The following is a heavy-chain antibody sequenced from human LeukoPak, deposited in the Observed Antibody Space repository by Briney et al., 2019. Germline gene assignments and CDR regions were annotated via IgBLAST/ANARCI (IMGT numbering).Heavy chain of an antibody. CDR2: ISAYNGNT. Sequence: ASVKVSCKASGYTFTSYGISWVRQAPGQGLEWMGWISAYNGNTNYARKLQGRVTMTTDTSTSTAYMELRSLRSDDTAVYYCARDSFGLGTTRPPQETRFDPWGQGTLVTVSS. J-gene: IGHJ5*02. CDR1: GYTFTSYG. CDR3: ARDSFGLGTTRPPQETRFDP. V-gene: IGHV1-18*01. D-gene: IGHD3/OR15-3a*01.